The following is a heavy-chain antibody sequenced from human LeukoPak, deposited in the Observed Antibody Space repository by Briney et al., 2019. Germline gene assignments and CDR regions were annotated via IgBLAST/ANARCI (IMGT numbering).Heavy chain of an antibody. CDR1: GFTFSSYS. Sequence: GGSLRLSCAASGFTFSSYSMKWVRSAPGQGVVWVSRIKGYGISTNYADSVKGRFTISRDIAKNTLYLQMNSLRAEDTGVYYCAKDHYWSIDYWGRGTLVTVSS. CDR2: IKGYGIST. D-gene: IGHD3-3*01. J-gene: IGHJ4*02. V-gene: IGHV3-74*01. CDR3: AKDHYWSIDY.